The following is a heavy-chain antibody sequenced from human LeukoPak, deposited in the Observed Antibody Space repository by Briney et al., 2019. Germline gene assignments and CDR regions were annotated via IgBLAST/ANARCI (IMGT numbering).Heavy chain of an antibody. CDR3: ATSTYYYDSSGYYSDYFDY. J-gene: IGHJ4*02. CDR1: GFTFSSYG. V-gene: IGHV3-33*01. Sequence: PGGSLRLSCAASGFTFSSYGMHWVRQAPGKGLEWVAVIGYDGSNKYYADSVKGRFTISRDNSKNTLYLQMNSLRAEDTAVYYCATSTYYYDSSGYYSDYFDYWGQGTLVTVSS. D-gene: IGHD3-22*01. CDR2: IGYDGSNK.